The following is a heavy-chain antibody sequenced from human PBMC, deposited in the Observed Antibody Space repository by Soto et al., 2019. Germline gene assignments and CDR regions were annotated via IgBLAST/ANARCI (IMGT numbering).Heavy chain of an antibody. CDR2: IKSKTEGGTT. Sequence: EVQLVESGGGLVKPWGSLRLSCAASGFTFSNPGMSWVRHAPGKGLERVGRIKSKTEGGTTDYAAPVKGRFTISRDDSLKMLYLQMNSLKAEDTSVYYCIVSQLYFSFDVWGQGAMVTVS. CDR1: GFTFSNPG. J-gene: IGHJ3*01. V-gene: IGHV3-15*01. D-gene: IGHD2-2*01. CDR3: IVSQLYFSFDV.